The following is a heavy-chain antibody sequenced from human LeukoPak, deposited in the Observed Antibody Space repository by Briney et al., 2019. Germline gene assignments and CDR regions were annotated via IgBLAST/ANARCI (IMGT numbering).Heavy chain of an antibody. J-gene: IGHJ4*02. D-gene: IGHD3-10*01. CDR1: GGSISSSSYY. V-gene: IGHV4-39*01. CDR3: ARLYGSGSFRDFS. CDR2: IYYSGST. Sequence: PSETLSLTCTVSGGSISSSSYYWGWIRQPPGKGLEWIGSIYYSGSTYYNPSLKSRVTISVDTSKNQFSLKLSSVTAADTAVYYCARLYGSGSFRDFSWGQGTLVTVSS.